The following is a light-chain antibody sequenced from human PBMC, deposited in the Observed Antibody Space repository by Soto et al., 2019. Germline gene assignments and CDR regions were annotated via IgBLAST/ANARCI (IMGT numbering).Light chain of an antibody. Sequence: HSISTLSASLGYRDTITCLACQSSSSWLAWFQQKPGKAPKLLIYAASSLQCGVPSRFSGSGSETDFTLTISSLQAEDVATYSCMQSSSTPWTFGQGTKVDIK. CDR1: QSSSSW. CDR3: MQSSSTPWT. J-gene: IGKJ1*01. CDR2: AAS. V-gene: IGKV1-39*01.